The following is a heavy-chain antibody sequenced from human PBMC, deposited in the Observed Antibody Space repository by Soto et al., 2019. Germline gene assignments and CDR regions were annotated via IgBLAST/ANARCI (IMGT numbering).Heavy chain of an antibody. CDR2: ISGRGGST. CDR3: ARGDDSNDGCSFDP. CDR1: GFTFSSYA. D-gene: IGHD1-1*01. V-gene: IGHV3-23*01. Sequence: GGSLRLSCAASGFTFSSYAMSWVRQAPGKGLKWVSGISGRGGSTYYADSVKGRFTISRDNSKNTMYLQMNSLSAEDTAVYYCARGDDSNDGCSFDPWGQRTLLTVST. J-gene: IGHJ5*02.